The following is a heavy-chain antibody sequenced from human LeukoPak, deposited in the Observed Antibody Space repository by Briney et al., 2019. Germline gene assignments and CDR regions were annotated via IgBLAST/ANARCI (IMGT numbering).Heavy chain of an antibody. CDR1: GYSFSNNW. CDR3: ATYAGTSSKYFQY. V-gene: IGHV5-51*01. D-gene: IGHD3-10*01. J-gene: IGHJ1*01. CDR2: ILPGDSDT. Sequence: GESLKISCKGSGYSFSNNWIGWVRQMPGKGLEWMGIILPGDSDTRYSPSFQGQVTISADKSINTAYVQWSSLKVSDTAMYYCATYAGTSSKYFQYWGQGTLVTVSS.